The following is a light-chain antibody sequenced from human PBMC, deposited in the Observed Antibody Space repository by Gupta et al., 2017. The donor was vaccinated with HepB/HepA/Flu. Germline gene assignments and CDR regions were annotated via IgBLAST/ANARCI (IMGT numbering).Light chain of an antibody. V-gene: IGLV3-1*01. CDR1: KLGDKY. CDR3: QAWDSSTVV. CDR2: KDS. Sequence: SYELTQPPSVSVSPGQTASITCSGDKLGDKYACWYQQRPGQSPVLVIDKDSKRTAGIRERFSGSNSGTTATLTISGTQAMDEDDYYCQAWDSSTVVFGGGTKLTVL. J-gene: IGLJ2*01.